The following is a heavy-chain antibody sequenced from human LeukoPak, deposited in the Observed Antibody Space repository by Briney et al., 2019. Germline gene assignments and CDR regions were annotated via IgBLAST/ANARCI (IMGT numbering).Heavy chain of an antibody. CDR1: GFTFSSYW. J-gene: IGHJ5*02. CDR2: INSDGSST. V-gene: IGHV3-74*01. Sequence: GGSLRLSCAASGFTFSSYWMHWVRQAPGKGLVWVSRINSDGSSTSYADSVKGRFTISRDNAKNTLYLQMNSLRAEDTAVYYCASYSTTTGWFDPWGQGTLVTVSS. D-gene: IGHD5/OR15-5a*01. CDR3: ASYSTTTGWFDP.